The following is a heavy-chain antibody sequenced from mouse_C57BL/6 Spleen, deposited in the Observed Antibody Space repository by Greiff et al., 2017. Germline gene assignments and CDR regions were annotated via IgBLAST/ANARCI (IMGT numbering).Heavy chain of an antibody. J-gene: IGHJ3*01. CDR1: GFTFSSYG. V-gene: IGHV5-6*01. CDR3: ARHGNYGNYPAY. CDR2: ISSGGSYT. Sequence: EVMLVESGGDLVKPGGSLKLSCAASGFTFSSYGMSWVRQTPDKRLEWVATISSGGSYTYYPDSVKGRFTISRDNAKNTLYLQMSSLKSEDTAMYYCARHGNYGNYPAYWGQGTLVTVSA. D-gene: IGHD2-1*01.